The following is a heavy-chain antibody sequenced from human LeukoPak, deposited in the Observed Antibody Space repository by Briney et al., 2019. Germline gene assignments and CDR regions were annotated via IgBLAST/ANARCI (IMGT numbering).Heavy chain of an antibody. Sequence: PGGSLRLSCAASGFTFSSYSMNWVRQAPGRGLEWVSSISSSSSYIYYADSVKGRFTISRDNAKNSLYLQMNSLRAEDTAVYYCARVAAGTADRGWFDPWGQGTLVTVYS. CDR3: ARVAAGTADRGWFDP. V-gene: IGHV3-21*01. J-gene: IGHJ5*02. CDR2: ISSSSSYI. CDR1: GFTFSSYS. D-gene: IGHD6-13*01.